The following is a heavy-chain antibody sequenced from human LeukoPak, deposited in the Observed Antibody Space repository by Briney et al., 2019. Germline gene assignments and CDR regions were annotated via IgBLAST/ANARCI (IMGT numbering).Heavy chain of an antibody. J-gene: IGHJ5*02. Sequence: SETLSLTCAVYIDSFSNYHWNWIRQTPAKGMEWIGEVNESGGTNISPSLRSRVILSVDTSKNQFSLKLVSVTVADTAIYYCARGQGATVPQVGKNWFDPWGQGTRVTVSS. CDR1: IDSFSNYH. V-gene: IGHV4-34*01. CDR2: VNESGGT. CDR3: ARGQGATVPQVGKNWFDP. D-gene: IGHD1-26*01.